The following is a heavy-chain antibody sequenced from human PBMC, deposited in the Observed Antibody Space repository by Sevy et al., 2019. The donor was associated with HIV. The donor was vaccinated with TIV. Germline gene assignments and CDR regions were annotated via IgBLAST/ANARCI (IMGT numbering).Heavy chain of an antibody. Sequence: GGSLRLSCAASGFTFTSYGIHWVRQAPGKGLECVAKFSFDEKYKYYAESVKGRFTISRDISKNTVFLEMNSLRPDDTGVYYCAKVLGFGSGYDYAFDFWGQGTMVTVSS. D-gene: IGHD5-12*01. CDR3: AKVLGFGSGYDYAFDF. CDR1: GFTFTSYG. CDR2: FSFDEKYK. J-gene: IGHJ3*01. V-gene: IGHV3-30*02.